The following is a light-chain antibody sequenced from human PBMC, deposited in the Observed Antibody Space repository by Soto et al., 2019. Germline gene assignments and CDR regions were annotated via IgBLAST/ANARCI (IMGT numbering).Light chain of an antibody. CDR2: GAS. CDR1: QSVYNN. J-gene: IGKJ1*01. Sequence: ETVMTQSPATLSVSPGERATLSCRASQSVYNNLAWYQQKPGQAPRLLIYGASTRATGIPARFSGSGSGTDFTLTISSLQSEDFAVYYCLQYQNWPPWTFGQGTQVEIK. CDR3: LQYQNWPPWT. V-gene: IGKV3-15*01.